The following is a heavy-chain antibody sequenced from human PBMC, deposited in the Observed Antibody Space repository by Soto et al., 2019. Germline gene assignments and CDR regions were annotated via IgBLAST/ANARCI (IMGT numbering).Heavy chain of an antibody. J-gene: IGHJ3*02. D-gene: IGHD6-19*01. CDR2: INPNSGGT. CDR3: ARVTDVVIAVGAFDI. CDR1: GYTFTVYY. V-gene: IGHV1-2*04. Sequence: ASVKVSCKASGYTFTVYYMHWVRQAPGQGLEWMGWINPNSGGTNYAQKFQGWVTMTRDTSISTAYMELSRLRSDDTAVYYCARVTDVVIAVGAFDIWGQGTMVTVSS.